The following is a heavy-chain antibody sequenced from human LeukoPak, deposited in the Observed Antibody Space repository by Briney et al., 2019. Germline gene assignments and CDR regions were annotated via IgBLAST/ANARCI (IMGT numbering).Heavy chain of an antibody. V-gene: IGHV1-18*01. J-gene: IGHJ4*02. D-gene: IGHD3-22*01. CDR3: ARLRRHDSSGYYTY. Sequence: ASVKVSFKASGYTFTSYGISWVRQAPGQGLEWVGWISGYNGNTNYAQKFQGRVTMTTDTSTSTAYMELRSLRSDDTAVYYCARLRRHDSSGYYTYWGQGTPVTVSS. CDR2: ISGYNGNT. CDR1: GYTFTSYG.